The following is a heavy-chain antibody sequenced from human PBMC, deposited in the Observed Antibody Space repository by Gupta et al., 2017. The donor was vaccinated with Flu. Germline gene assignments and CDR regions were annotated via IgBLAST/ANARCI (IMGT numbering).Heavy chain of an antibody. D-gene: IGHD3-16*02. Sequence: EVQLVESGGGLVQPGGSLRLSCAASGFTFRRHDMHWVRQRGGKGLELVSAIGVAGQIHYADSVEGRFTVSRENDKNSLYLQMNSLRAEDTAVYYCVREGGIWNPFDFWGQGTRVTVSS. J-gene: IGHJ3*01. V-gene: IGHV3-13*01. CDR2: IGVAGQI. CDR3: VREGGIWNPFDF. CDR1: GFTFRRHD.